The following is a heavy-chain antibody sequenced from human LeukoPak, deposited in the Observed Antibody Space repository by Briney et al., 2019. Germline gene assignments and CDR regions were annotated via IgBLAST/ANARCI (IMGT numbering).Heavy chain of an antibody. CDR1: GYTFTSYG. V-gene: IGHV1-18*04. CDR3: ARETTVAGFDY. J-gene: IGHJ4*02. CDR2: ISGYNGNT. D-gene: IGHD6-19*01. Sequence: ASVKVSCKASGYTFTSYGISWVRQAPGQGLEWMGWISGYNGNTNYAQKLQGRVTMTTDASTSTAYMELRSLRSDDTAVYYCARETTVAGFDYWGQGTLVTVSS.